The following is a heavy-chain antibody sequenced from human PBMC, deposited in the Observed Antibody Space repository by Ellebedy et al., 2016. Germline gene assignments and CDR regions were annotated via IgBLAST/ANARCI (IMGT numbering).Heavy chain of an antibody. CDR3: ARQLVQVDFDY. Sequence: GGSLRLXCAASGFTFSDYYMSWIRQAPGKGLEWVSYISNSGSTIYYADSVKGRFTISRDNAKNSLSLQMNSLRAEDTAVYYCARQLVQVDFDYWGQGILVTVSS. J-gene: IGHJ4*02. CDR1: GFTFSDYY. D-gene: IGHD6-13*01. V-gene: IGHV3-11*01. CDR2: ISNSGSTI.